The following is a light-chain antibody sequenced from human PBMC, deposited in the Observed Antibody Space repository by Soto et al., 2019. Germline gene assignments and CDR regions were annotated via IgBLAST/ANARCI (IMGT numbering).Light chain of an antibody. V-gene: IGLV1-44*01. J-gene: IGLJ3*02. CDR2: NNN. CDR1: SSNIGSNA. Sequence: QSAVTQPPSASGTPGQRVTISCSGRSSNIGSNAVNWYQQFPGMAPKVLIYNNNERPSGVLDRFSGSKAGTSASLAISGLQSEDEADYYCATWDDGRNGWVFGGGTKLTVL. CDR3: ATWDDGRNGWV.